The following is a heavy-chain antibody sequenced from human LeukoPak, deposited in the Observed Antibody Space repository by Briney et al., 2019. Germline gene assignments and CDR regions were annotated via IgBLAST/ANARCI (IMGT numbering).Heavy chain of an antibody. CDR3: AKDPHVVGGITVNANNWFDP. CDR2: ISGSGGST. CDR1: GFTFSSYA. Sequence: PGGSLRLSCAASGFTFSSYAMSWVRQAPGKGLEWVSAISGSGGSTYYADSVKGRFTISRDNSKNTLYLQMNSLRAEDTAVYYCAKDPHVVGGITVNANNWFDPWGQGTLVTVSS. V-gene: IGHV3-23*01. J-gene: IGHJ5*02. D-gene: IGHD4-11*01.